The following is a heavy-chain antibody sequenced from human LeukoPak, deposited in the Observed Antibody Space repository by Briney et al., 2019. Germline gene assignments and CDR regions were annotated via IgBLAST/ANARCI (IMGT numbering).Heavy chain of an antibody. CDR1: GGSISSSSYY. D-gene: IGHD2-2*01. Sequence: SETLSLTCTVSGGSISSSSYYWGWIRQPPGKGLKGIGSIYYGGSTYYNPSLKSRVTISVDTSKNQFSLKLSSVTAADTAVYYCARDGGSSFRYFDYWGQGTLVTVSS. V-gene: IGHV4-39*07. CDR3: ARDGGSSFRYFDY. J-gene: IGHJ4*02. CDR2: IYYGGST.